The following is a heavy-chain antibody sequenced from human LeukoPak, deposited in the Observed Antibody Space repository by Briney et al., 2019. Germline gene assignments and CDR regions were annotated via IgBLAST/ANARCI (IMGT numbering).Heavy chain of an antibody. CDR1: GFTVSSNY. V-gene: IGHV3-53*01. CDR3: ASTTRGGTYYYYMDV. D-gene: IGHD1-1*01. Sequence: GGSLRLSCAASGFTVSSNYMTWVRQAPGKGLEWVSVIYSGGSAYYADSVKGRFTVSRDNSKNTLYLQMNSLRAEDTAVYFCASTTRGGTYYYYMDVWGKGTTVTISS. J-gene: IGHJ6*03. CDR2: IYSGGSA.